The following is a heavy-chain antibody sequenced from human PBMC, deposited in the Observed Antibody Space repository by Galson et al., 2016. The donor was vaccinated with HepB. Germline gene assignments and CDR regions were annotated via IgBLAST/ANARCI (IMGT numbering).Heavy chain of an antibody. V-gene: IGHV5-51*01. Sequence: SGAEVKKPGESLKISCKTSGFSFATHWIAWVRQMPGKGLEWMGIIYAGDSETRYSPPFQGQITISVDKSTAVAYLQWNSLKASDSAMYYCARQRRNYSMDVWGQGTTVTVSS. CDR3: ARQRRNYSMDV. CDR2: IYAGDSET. D-gene: IGHD1-1*01. CDR1: GFSFATHW. J-gene: IGHJ6*02.